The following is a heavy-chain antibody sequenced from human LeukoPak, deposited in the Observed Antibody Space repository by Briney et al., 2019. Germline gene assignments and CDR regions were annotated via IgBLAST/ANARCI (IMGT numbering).Heavy chain of an antibody. J-gene: IGHJ6*03. D-gene: IGHD4-17*01. CDR3: TTMTTVTPRFHPKDYYYYMDV. V-gene: IGHV3-74*01. CDR2: INSGGSST. CDR1: GFTFSSYW. Sequence: GALRLSCAASGFTFSSYWMHWVRQAPGKGLVWVSRINSGGSSTSYADSVKGRFTISRDNAKNTLYLQMNSLKTEDTAVYYCTTMTTVTPRFHPKDYYYYMDVWGKGTTVTVSS.